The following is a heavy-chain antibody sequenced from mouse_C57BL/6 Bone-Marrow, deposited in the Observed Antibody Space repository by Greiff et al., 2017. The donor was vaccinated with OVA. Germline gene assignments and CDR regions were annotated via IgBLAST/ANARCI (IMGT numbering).Heavy chain of an antibody. CDR1: GFTFSSYG. Sequence: EVKLIESGGDLVKPGGSLKLSCAASGFTFSSYGMSWVRQTPDKRLEWVATISSGGSYTYYPDSVKGRFTISRDNAKNTLYLQMSSLKSEDTAMYYCARGCTTVVATPFAYWGQGTLVTVSA. V-gene: IGHV5-6*02. CDR3: ARGCTTVVATPFAY. CDR2: ISSGGSYT. D-gene: IGHD1-1*01. J-gene: IGHJ3*01.